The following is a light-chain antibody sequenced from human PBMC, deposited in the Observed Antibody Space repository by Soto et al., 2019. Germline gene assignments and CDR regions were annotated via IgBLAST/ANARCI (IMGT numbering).Light chain of an antibody. J-gene: IGKJ2*01. CDR2: GSS. V-gene: IGKV3-15*01. CDR3: QHRES. CDR1: QSVGNN. Sequence: TQSPVTLSVSPGERATLSCRASQSVGNNLVWYQQRPGHAPSLLIYGSSTRATGIPARFSGSGSVTEFTLTISSLQSEDFAVYYCQHRESFGQGTKLEIK.